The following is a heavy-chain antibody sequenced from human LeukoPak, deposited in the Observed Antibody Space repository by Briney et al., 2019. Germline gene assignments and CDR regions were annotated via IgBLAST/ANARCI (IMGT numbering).Heavy chain of an antibody. Sequence: ETLSLTCTVSGGSISSYYWTWIRQPAGKGLEWIGRIYTSGSTNCNPSLKSRVTMSVDTSNNQFSLNLSSVTAADTAVYYCARQIIAAGKNYYGMDVWGQGTTVTVSS. CDR3: ARQIIAAGKNYYGMDV. CDR1: GGSISSYY. J-gene: IGHJ6*02. CDR2: IYTSGST. D-gene: IGHD6-13*01. V-gene: IGHV4-4*07.